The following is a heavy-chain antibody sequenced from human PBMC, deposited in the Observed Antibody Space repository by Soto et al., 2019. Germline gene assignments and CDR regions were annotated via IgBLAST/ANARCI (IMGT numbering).Heavy chain of an antibody. Sequence: QVQLVQSGAEVRKPGSSVKVSCKVSGGSFISYAISWVRQAPGQGLAWVGGIVPMFGRGNHAQRFQGRVTITSDEYTRTVQMELTILRSEETAVYYCATDGSTLDTAMVSRSFYGMDVRGLGTTVTVSS. D-gene: IGHD5-18*01. CDR3: ATDGSTLDTAMVSRSFYGMDV. J-gene: IGHJ6*02. CDR2: IVPMFGRG. CDR1: GGSFISYA. V-gene: IGHV1-69*05.